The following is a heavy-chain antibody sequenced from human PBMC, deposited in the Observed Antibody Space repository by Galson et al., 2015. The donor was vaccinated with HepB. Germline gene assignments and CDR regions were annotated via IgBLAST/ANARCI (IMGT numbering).Heavy chain of an antibody. V-gene: IGHV3-7*03. CDR1: GFTFNNYR. CDR2: IGQDGNEQ. J-gene: IGHJ4*02. CDR3: ARWVYYTSGSSPGHYIDY. Sequence: SLRLSCAASGFTFNNYRMNWVRQAPGKGLEWVANIGQDGNEQYYVDSVKGRFTISRDNAKNSLFLQMNSLRAEDTAVYYCARWVYYTSGSSPGHYIDYWGQGTLVTVSS. D-gene: IGHD3-10*01.